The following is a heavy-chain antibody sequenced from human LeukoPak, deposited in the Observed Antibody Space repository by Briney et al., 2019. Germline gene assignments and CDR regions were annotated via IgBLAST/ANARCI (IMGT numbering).Heavy chain of an antibody. V-gene: IGHV1-3*01. D-gene: IGHD4-17*01. CDR3: ARARWTSTVTTYYLDY. CDR1: GYIFSDYA. CDR2: INAGNGKT. J-gene: IGHJ4*02. Sequence: ASVKVSCKASGYIFSDYAIQWVRQAPGQGLEWMGWINAGNGKTKYSQKFQGRVTITRDTSASTAYMELSGLRSEDTAVYYCARARWTSTVTTYYLDYWGQGTLATVSS.